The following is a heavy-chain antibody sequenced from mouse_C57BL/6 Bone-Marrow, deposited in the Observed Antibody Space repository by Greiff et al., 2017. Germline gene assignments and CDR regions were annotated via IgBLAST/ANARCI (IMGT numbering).Heavy chain of an antibody. CDR1: GYAFSSSW. D-gene: IGHD1-2*01. CDR3: ARRGYYGFAY. Sequence: QVQLQQSGPALVKPGASVKISCKASGYAFSSSWMNWVKQRPGKGLEWIGRIYPGDGDTNYNGKFKGKATLTADKSSSTAYMQLSSLTSEDSAVYFCARRGYYGFAYWGQGTLVTVSA. V-gene: IGHV1-82*01. CDR2: IYPGDGDT. J-gene: IGHJ3*01.